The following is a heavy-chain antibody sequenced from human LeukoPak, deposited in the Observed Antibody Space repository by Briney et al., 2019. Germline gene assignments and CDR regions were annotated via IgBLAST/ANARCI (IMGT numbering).Heavy chain of an antibody. J-gene: IGHJ6*03. CDR1: GFTFSSYS. D-gene: IGHD2-2*03. CDR3: ARDFGYCTSTTCPEDYFYFYMDV. V-gene: IGHV3-21*01. Sequence: GGSLRLSCAASGFTFSSYSMNWVRQAPGKGLEWVSSISSSSSYIYYADSVKGRFTISRDNAKNSLYLQMNSLRAEDTAVYYCARDFGYCTSTTCPEDYFYFYMDVWGKGTTVTVSS. CDR2: ISSSSSYI.